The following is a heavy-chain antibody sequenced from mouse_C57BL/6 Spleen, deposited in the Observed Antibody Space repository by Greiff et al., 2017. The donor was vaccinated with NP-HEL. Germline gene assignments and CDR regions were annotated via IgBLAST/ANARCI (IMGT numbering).Heavy chain of an antibody. J-gene: IGHJ3*01. CDR2: ILPGSGST. Sequence: VKLQESGAELMKPGASVKLSCKATGYTFTGYWIEWVKQRPGHGLEGIGEILPGSGSTNYNEKFKGKAKFTADTSSNTAYMQLSSLTTEDSAIYYCARPNVYYSWFAYWGQGTLVTVSA. CDR3: ARPNVYYSWFAY. V-gene: IGHV1-9*01. D-gene: IGHD1-1*01. CDR1: GYTFTGYW.